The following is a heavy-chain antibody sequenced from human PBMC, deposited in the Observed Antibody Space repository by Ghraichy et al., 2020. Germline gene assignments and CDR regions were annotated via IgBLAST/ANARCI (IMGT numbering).Heavy chain of an antibody. J-gene: IGHJ5*02. V-gene: IGHV4-39*01. D-gene: IGHD5-24*01. Sequence: SETLSLTCTVSGGSISSSSYYWGWIRQPPGKGLEWIGSIYYSGSTYYNPSLKSRVTISVDTSKNQFSLKLSSVTAADTAVYYCASLRRPIESEINVWFDPWGQGTLVTVSS. CDR1: GGSISSSSYY. CDR3: ASLRRPIESEINVWFDP. CDR2: IYYSGST.